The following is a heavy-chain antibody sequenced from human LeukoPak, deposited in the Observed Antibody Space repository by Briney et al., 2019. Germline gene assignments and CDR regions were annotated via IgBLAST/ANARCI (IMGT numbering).Heavy chain of an antibody. CDR2: ISSSSSYI. V-gene: IGHV3-21*01. CDR3: ARTEGGHIVVVTAILGYYFDY. CDR1: GLTVSSNY. Sequence: GGSLRLSCAASGLTVSSNYLNWVRQDPGKGLEWVSSISSSSSYIYYADSVKGRFTISRDNAKNSLYLQMNSLTVEDTAVYYCARTEGGHIVVVTAILGYYFDYWGQGTLVTVSS. D-gene: IGHD2-21*02. J-gene: IGHJ4*02.